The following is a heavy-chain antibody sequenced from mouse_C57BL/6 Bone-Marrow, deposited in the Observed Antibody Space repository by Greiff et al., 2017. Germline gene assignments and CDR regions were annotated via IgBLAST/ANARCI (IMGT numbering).Heavy chain of an antibody. Sequence: QVQLKESGAELVRPGTSVKVSCKASGYAFTNYLIEWVKQRPGQGLEWIGVINPGSGGTNYNEKFKGKATLTAEKSSSTAYMPLSSLTSEDSAVYFCARSKNGDSWFAYWGQGTLVTVSA. CDR3: ARSKNGDSWFAY. V-gene: IGHV1-54*01. D-gene: IGHD4-1*01. CDR1: GYAFTNYL. J-gene: IGHJ3*01. CDR2: INPGSGGT.